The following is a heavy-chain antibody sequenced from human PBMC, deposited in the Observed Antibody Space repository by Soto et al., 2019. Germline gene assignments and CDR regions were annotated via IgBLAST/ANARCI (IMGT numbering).Heavy chain of an antibody. J-gene: IGHJ6*02. D-gene: IGHD3-16*01. CDR1: GYTFTSYD. V-gene: IGHV1-8*01. CDR2: MNPNSGNT. Sequence: ASVKVSCKASGYTFTSYDINWVRQATGQGLEWMGWMNPNSGNTGYAQKFQGRVTMTRNTSISTAYMELSSLRSEDTAVYYCARVSGLIETYYYYYGMDVWGQGTTVTVYS. CDR3: ARVSGLIETYYYYYGMDV.